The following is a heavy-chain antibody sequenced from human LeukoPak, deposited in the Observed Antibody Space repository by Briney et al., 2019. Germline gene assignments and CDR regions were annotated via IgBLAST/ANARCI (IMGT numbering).Heavy chain of an antibody. J-gene: IGHJ4*02. CDR2: ISGSGGST. V-gene: IGHV3-23*01. CDR1: GFTFSSYA. Sequence: GGSLRLSCAASGFTFSSYAMSWVRQAPGKGLEWVSAISGSGGSTYYADSVKGRFTISRDNSKNTLYLQMNSLRAEDTAVYYCVPPLNYYDSPMGYWGQGTLVTVSS. CDR3: VPPLNYYDSPMGY. D-gene: IGHD3-22*01.